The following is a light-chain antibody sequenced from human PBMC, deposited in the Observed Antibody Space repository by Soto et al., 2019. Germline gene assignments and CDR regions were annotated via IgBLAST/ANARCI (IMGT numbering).Light chain of an antibody. V-gene: IGKV1-5*03. CDR2: KAS. CDR1: QSISSW. J-gene: IGKJ2*01. Sequence: DIQMTQSPSTLSASVGDRVTITCRASQSISSWLAWYQQKPGKAPKLLIYKASSLESGVPSRFRGSGSGTEFTLTISSLQPDDFATYYCQQYNSYSSSTFGQGPKLEIK. CDR3: QQYNSYSSST.